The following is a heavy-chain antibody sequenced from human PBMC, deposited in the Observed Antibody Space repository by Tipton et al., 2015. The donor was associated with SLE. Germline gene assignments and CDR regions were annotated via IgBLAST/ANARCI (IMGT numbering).Heavy chain of an antibody. J-gene: IGHJ4*02. D-gene: IGHD6-6*01. CDR1: GDSVSSNSAA. CDR2: TYYRSKWYN. CDR3: ARDLLGDSSSWYYFDY. Sequence: GLVKPSQTLSLTCAISGDSVSSNSAAWNWIRQSPSRGLEWLVMTYYRSKWYNDYAVSVKSRITINPDTSKNQFSLQLNSVTPEDTAVYYCARDLLGDSSSWYYFDYWGQVTLGTVSS. V-gene: IGHV6-1*01.